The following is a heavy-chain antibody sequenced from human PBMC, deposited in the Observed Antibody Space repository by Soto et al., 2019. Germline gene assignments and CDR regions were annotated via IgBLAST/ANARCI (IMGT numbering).Heavy chain of an antibody. CDR2: ISSSGGTI. V-gene: IGHV3-48*03. D-gene: IGHD3-10*01. Sequence: VGSLILSCAASGFTFSSYEMNWVRQAPGTGLEWVSYISSSGGTICYADSVKGRFTISRDNAKNSLYLQMNSLRAEDTAVYYCAVQRYGSGSYYIPGKXWGQVTRGTVS. CDR3: AVQRYGSGSYYIPGKX. J-gene: IGHJ4*02. CDR1: GFTFSSYE.